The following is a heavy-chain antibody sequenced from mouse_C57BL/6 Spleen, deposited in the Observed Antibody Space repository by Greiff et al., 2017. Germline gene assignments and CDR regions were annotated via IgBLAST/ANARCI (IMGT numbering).Heavy chain of an antibody. CDR1: GFTFTDYY. CDR2: IRNKANGYTT. Sequence: EVKLMESEGGLVQPGGSLSLSCAASGFTFTDYYMSWVRQPPGKALEWLGFIRNKANGYTTEYSASVKGRFTISRNNSQSILYLQVNALRAEDSATYYCARGGWLLPWFAYWGQGTLVTVSA. D-gene: IGHD2-3*01. V-gene: IGHV7-3*01. CDR3: ARGGWLLPWFAY. J-gene: IGHJ3*01.